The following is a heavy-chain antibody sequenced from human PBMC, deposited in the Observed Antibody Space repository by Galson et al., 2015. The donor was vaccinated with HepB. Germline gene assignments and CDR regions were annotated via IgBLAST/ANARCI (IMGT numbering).Heavy chain of an antibody. CDR2: IRHFGGT. CDR1: GGSISSGGYS. D-gene: IGHD5-24*01. V-gene: IGHV4-30-2*01. J-gene: IGHJ3*02. CDR3: ARVSPDGYNGHGAFDI. Sequence: TLSLTCSVSGGSISSGGYSWTWVRQPPGKTFEWIEYIRHFGGTYSNPSLESRVTMSLDRSANRFSLNLRSVTAADTAVYFCARVSPDGYNGHGAFDIWGQGTVVSVSS.